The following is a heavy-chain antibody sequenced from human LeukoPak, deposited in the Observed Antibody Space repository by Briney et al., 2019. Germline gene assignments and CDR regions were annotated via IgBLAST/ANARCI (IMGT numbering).Heavy chain of an antibody. CDR2: IKRDGSER. CDR3: ANSEQWLVHINYYGMDV. CDR1: GFTFSSYW. V-gene: IGHV3-7*03. J-gene: IGHJ6*02. Sequence: GGSLRLSCTASGFTFSSYWMTWVRQAPGKGLKWVANIKRDGSERYYVDSVKGRFTISRDNAKNSLYLQMNSLRAEDTAVYYCANSEQWLVHINYYGMDVWGQGTTVTVSS. D-gene: IGHD6-19*01.